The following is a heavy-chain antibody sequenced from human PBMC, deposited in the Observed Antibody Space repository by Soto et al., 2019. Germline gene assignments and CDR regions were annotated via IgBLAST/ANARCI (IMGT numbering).Heavy chain of an antibody. CDR2: ISYDGSNK. J-gene: IGHJ4*02. Sequence: QVQLVESGGGVVQPGRSLRLSCAASGFTFSSYAMHWVRQAPGKGLEWVAVISYDGSNKYYADSVKGRFTISRDNSKNTLYLQMNSLRAEDTAVYYCARDLNSGTNLYYFVYWGQGTLVTVSS. D-gene: IGHD1-26*01. V-gene: IGHV3-30-3*01. CDR1: GFTFSSYA. CDR3: ARDLNSGTNLYYFVY.